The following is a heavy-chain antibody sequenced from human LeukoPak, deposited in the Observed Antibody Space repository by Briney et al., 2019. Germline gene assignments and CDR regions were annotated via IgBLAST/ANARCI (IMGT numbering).Heavy chain of an antibody. Sequence: PGGSLRLFCAASGFTFSNYAMSWVRQAPGKGLEWVSLISGSIGSTSYAGSVKGRFTISRDTSKNTLYLQMNSLRAEDTVIYYCAKGMTTVTTRSPLDYWGQGTLVTVSS. D-gene: IGHD4-17*01. J-gene: IGHJ4*02. CDR2: ISGSIGST. CDR1: GFTFSNYA. CDR3: AKGMTTVTTRSPLDY. V-gene: IGHV3-23*01.